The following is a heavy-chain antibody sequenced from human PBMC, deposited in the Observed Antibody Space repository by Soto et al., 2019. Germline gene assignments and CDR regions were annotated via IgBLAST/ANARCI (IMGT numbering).Heavy chain of an antibody. CDR2: ISPYNGNT. CDR1: GYTFTNYG. Sequence: ASVKVSCKASGYTFTNYGIGWVRQAPGQGLEWMGWISPYNGNTNYAQKLPGRVTMTTXTXXSXXXMXLXXLRXDXPAVYYCATSYDSGFDPWGQGTLVTVSP. CDR3: ATSYDSGFDP. D-gene: IGHD5-12*01. V-gene: IGHV1-18*04. J-gene: IGHJ5*02.